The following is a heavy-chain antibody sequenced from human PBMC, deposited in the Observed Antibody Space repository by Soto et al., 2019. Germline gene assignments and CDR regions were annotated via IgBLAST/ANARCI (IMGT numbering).Heavy chain of an antibody. CDR2: VFTSGST. J-gene: IGHJ4*02. CDR1: GGSISSFY. CDR3: ARDSSGYCYIFDD. V-gene: IGHV4-4*07. Sequence: PSKPLSRTCTLSGGSISSFYWSWIRQPAGKELEWIGRVFTSGSTNYSPSLKSRVTMSIDTSKNQFSLRLTSVTAADTAVYYCARDSSGYCYIFDDWGQGTLVTVSS. D-gene: IGHD3-22*01.